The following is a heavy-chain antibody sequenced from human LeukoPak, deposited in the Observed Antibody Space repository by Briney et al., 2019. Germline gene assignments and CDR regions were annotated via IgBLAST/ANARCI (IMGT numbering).Heavy chain of an antibody. J-gene: IGHJ4*02. D-gene: IGHD3-22*01. CDR3: ARGSGLPDSNGFHYFDY. CDR1: GYTFTGYY. V-gene: IGHV1-2*02. CDR2: INPNNGAT. Sequence: ASVKVSCKSPGYTFTGYYIHWVRQAPGQGLEWMGWINPNNGATTYAQKFQDSVSMTRDTSVSTAYMELRWLRSVDSAVYFCARGSGLPDSNGFHYFDYWGQGTLVAVSS.